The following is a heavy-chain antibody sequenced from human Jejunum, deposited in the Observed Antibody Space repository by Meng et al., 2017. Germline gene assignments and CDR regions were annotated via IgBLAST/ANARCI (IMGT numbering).Heavy chain of an antibody. J-gene: IGHJ4*02. CDR1: GFSFSSYE. CDR2: ISNSGFTI. Sequence: SLKISCAASGFSFSSYEMHWVRQAPGKGLEWVSYISNSGFTIYYADSVKGRFTISRDNAKNSLHLQMNSLRAEDTAVYYCATVGTADYWGQGTLVTVSS. V-gene: IGHV3-48*03. CDR3: ATVGTADY. D-gene: IGHD2-21*02.